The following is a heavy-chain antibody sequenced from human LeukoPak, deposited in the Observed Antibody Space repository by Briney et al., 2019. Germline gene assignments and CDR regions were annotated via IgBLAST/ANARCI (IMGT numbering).Heavy chain of an antibody. CDR3: ARDARAVAGDFDY. CDR2: ITAYNGNY. V-gene: IGHV1-18*01. Sequence: ASVKVSCKASGYTFTSYCMSWVRQAPRQGLERMRWITAYNGNYNYAQKLQGRVTMTTDTSTSTAYMELRSLRSDDTAVYYCARDARAVAGDFDYWGQGTLVTVSS. CDR1: GYTFTSYC. D-gene: IGHD6-19*01. J-gene: IGHJ4*02.